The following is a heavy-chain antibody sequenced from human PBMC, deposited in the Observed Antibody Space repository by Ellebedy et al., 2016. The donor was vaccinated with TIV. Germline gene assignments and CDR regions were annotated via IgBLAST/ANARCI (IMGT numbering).Heavy chain of an antibody. V-gene: IGHV4-39*01. Sequence: GSLRLSCTVSGASVSRSSCYWGWIRQPPGKGLEWIGSIYYSGSTYYNPSLKSRVTISVDTSKNQFSLKLSSVTAADTAVYYCARHLLHPNLRLGELSLNWYFDLWGRGTLVTVSS. D-gene: IGHD3-16*02. CDR3: ARHLLHPNLRLGELSLNWYFDL. J-gene: IGHJ2*01. CDR1: GASVSRSSCY. CDR2: IYYSGST.